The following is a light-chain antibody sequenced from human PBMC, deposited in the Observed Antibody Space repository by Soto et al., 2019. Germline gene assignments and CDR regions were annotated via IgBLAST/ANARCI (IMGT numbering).Light chain of an antibody. CDR2: DAS. Sequence: EIVLTQSPATLSLSPGERATLSCRASQSVSSYLAWYHQKTGQAPRLLIYDASNRATGIPARFSGSGSGTDFTLTISSLEPEDFAVYYCQQRGSSPPAFGRGTKVEIK. CDR1: QSVSSY. V-gene: IGKV3-11*01. CDR3: QQRGSSPPA. J-gene: IGKJ2*01.